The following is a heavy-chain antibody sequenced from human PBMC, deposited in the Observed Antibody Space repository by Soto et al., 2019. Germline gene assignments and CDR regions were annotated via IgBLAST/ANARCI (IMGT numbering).Heavy chain of an antibody. J-gene: IGHJ4*02. CDR2: IYYSGST. V-gene: IGHV4-39*01. CDR1: GGSISSSSYY. CDR3: ARRSLVLSPFYY. Sequence: QQQLQESGPGLVKPSETLSLTCTVSGGSISSSSYYWGWIRQPPGKGLEWIGSIYYSGSTYYNPSLKSRVTISVDTSKNQFSLKLSSVTAADTAVYYCARRSLVLSPFYYWGQGTLVTVSS. D-gene: IGHD2-8*01.